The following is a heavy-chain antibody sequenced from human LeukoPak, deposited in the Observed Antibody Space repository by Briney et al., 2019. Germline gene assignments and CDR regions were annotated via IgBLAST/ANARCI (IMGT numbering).Heavy chain of an antibody. D-gene: IGHD3-10*01. V-gene: IGHV3-74*01. CDR2: INTDGSST. J-gene: IGHJ4*02. CDR1: GFTFNSYW. CDR3: ARAGTVGWAIDY. Sequence: GGSLRLSCAASGFTFNSYWMHWVRQAPGKGLVWVSRINTDGSSTSYADSVKGRFTISRDNAKNTLYLQMNSLRAEDTAVYYCARAGTVGWAIDYWGQGTLVTVSS.